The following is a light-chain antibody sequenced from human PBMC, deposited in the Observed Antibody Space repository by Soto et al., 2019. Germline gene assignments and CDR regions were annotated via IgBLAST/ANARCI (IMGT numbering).Light chain of an antibody. Sequence: DIRMTQSPSSLSASVGDRVTITCRASQSISSYLNWYQQKPGKAPNLLIYAASSLQSGVPSRFSGSGSGTDFTFTISTLQPEDFAAYYCQQTFSSPLTFGGGTKVEFK. J-gene: IGKJ4*01. CDR1: QSISSY. V-gene: IGKV1-39*01. CDR3: QQTFSSPLT. CDR2: AAS.